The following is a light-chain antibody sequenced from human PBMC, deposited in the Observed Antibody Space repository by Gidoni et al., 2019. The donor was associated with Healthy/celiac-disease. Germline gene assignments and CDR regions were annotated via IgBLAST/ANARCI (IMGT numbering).Light chain of an antibody. CDR3: QVWDCSSDHPDVV. CDR2: DDS. Sequence: SHVLNQPPPGSGAPGQTGRITCGGNNIGSKSVHWSQQQPGQAPALVVYDDSDRPSGSPERFSGSNSGNTATLTLSRVEAGDEADSYCQVWDCSSDHPDVVFGGGTKLTVL. CDR1: NIGSKS. J-gene: IGLJ2*01. V-gene: IGLV3-21*02.